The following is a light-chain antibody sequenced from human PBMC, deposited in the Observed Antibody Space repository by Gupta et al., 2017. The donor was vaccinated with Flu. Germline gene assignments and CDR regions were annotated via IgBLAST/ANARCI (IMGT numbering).Light chain of an antibody. CDR3: QQYDKLPLHT. J-gene: IGKJ2*01. Sequence: DIQMTQSPSSLSASVGDRVTITCQASQDISNYLNWYQQKPGKAPKLLIYDAPNLETGVPSRFSGSGSGTDFTFTISSLQPEDIATYYCQQYDKLPLHTFGQGTKLEIK. V-gene: IGKV1-33*01. CDR2: DAP. CDR1: QDISNY.